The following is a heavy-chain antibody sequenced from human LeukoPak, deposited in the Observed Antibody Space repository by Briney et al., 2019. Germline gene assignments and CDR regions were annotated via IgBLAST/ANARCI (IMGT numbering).Heavy chain of an antibody. CDR2: INHSGST. CDR3: ARVVGGSYYPQNYFDY. V-gene: IGHV4-34*01. Sequence: SETLSLTCAVYGGSFSGYYWSWIRQPPGKGLEWLGEINHSGSTNYNPSLKSRVTISVDTSKNQFSLKLSSVTAADTAVYYCARVVGGSYYPQNYFDYWGQGTLVTVSS. D-gene: IGHD1-26*01. J-gene: IGHJ4*02. CDR1: GGSFSGYY.